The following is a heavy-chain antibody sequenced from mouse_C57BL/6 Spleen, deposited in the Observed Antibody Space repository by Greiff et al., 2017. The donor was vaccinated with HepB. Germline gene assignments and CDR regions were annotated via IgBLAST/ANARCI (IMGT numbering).Heavy chain of an antibody. D-gene: IGHD2-2*01. Sequence: QVQLQQPGAELVKPGASVKLSCKASGYTFTSYWMQWVKQRPGQGLEWIGEIDPSDSYTNYNQKFKGKATLTVDTSSSTAYMQRSSLTSEDSAVYYCARGYGYDVRYFDYWGQGTTLTVSS. CDR1: GYTFTSYW. V-gene: IGHV1-50*01. CDR2: IDPSDSYT. J-gene: IGHJ2*01. CDR3: ARGYGYDVRYFDY.